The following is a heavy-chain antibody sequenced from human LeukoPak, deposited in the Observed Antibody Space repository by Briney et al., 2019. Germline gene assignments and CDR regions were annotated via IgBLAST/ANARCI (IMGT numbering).Heavy chain of an antibody. Sequence: SETLSLTCSVSGGSIGRYYWSWIRKPPGKGLEWIGYIHYSGSTNYNPSLKSRVTISVDTSKNQLSLRVWSVIAADTAVYYCAREWSAFDYWGQGTLVTVSS. J-gene: IGHJ4*02. CDR3: AREWSAFDY. V-gene: IGHV4-59*13. CDR1: GGSIGRYY. D-gene: IGHD2-15*01. CDR2: IHYSGST.